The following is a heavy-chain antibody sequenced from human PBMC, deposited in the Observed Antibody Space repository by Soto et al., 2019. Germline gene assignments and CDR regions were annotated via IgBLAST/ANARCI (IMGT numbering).Heavy chain of an antibody. J-gene: IGHJ4*02. CDR2: ISNNGGDR. CDR3: AKDSGGGSADYYFDY. V-gene: IGHV3-30*18. Sequence: GGSLRLSCAASGFTFSSYGMHWVRQTPGKGLEWVAVISNNGGDRYSADSVKGRFTITRDNFKNTLYLQMTSLRPEDTAVYYCAKDSGGGSADYYFDYWGKGT. CDR1: GFTFSSYG. D-gene: IGHD3-10*01.